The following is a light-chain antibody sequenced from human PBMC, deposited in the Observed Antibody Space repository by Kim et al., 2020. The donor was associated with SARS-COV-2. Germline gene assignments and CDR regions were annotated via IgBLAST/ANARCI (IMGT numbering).Light chain of an antibody. Sequence: LSPGERATLSCRASQNVKRSYLAWYQQKPGQAPRLLIYGASSRATGCPDRFSASRSGTDFTLTISRLEPEDFAVYYCQQYGSSPYTFGQGTKLEI. CDR1: QNVKRSY. CDR2: GAS. CDR3: QQYGSSPYT. V-gene: IGKV3-20*01. J-gene: IGKJ2*01.